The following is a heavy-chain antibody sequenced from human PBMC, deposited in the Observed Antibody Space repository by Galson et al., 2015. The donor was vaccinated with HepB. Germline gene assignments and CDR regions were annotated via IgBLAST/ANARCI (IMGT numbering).Heavy chain of an antibody. Sequence: SLRLSCAASGFTFSSYGMHWVRQAPGKGLEWVADISYDGSNKYYADSVKGRFTISRDNSKNTLYLQLNSLRAEDTAVYYCGKDGEQVRVYDYRGQGTLLSVPS. D-gene: IGHD1/OR15-1a*01. CDR2: ISYDGSNK. CDR1: GFTFSSYG. CDR3: GKDGEQVRVYDY. J-gene: IGHJ4*01. V-gene: IGHV3-30*18.